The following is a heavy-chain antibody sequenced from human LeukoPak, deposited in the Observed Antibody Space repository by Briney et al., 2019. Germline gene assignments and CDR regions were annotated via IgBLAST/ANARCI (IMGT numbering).Heavy chain of an antibody. D-gene: IGHD2-2*01. J-gene: IGHJ6*03. CDR1: GGSISSYY. V-gene: IGHV4-4*07. CDR2: IYTSGST. Sequence: SETLSLTCTVSGGSISSYYWSWIRQPAGKGLEWIGRIYTSGSTNYNPSLKSRVTMSVDTSKNQFSLKLSSVTAADTAVYYCARQRGDCSSTSCSLPSYYYYYMDVWGKGTTVTVSS. CDR3: ARQRGDCSSTSCSLPSYYYYYMDV.